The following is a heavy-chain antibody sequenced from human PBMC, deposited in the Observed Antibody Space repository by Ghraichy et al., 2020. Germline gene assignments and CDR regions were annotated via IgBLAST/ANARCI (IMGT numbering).Heavy chain of an antibody. CDR1: GFTFSTND. CDR3: AKGGLLEY. J-gene: IGHJ4*02. V-gene: IGHV3-23*01. CDR2: FSVSSEST. D-gene: IGHD2-21*01. Sequence: GESLNISCAASGFTFSTNDMSWVRQAPGKGLEWVSAFSVSSESTYYADSVKGRFTISRDISKNTLYLQMNSLRAEDTAVYYCAKGGLLEYWGQGTLVTVSS.